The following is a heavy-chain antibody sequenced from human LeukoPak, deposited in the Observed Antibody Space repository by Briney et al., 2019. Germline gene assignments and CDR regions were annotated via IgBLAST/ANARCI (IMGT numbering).Heavy chain of an antibody. J-gene: IGHJ4*02. CDR2: IIPIFGTA. D-gene: IGHD2-2*01. CDR1: GGTFSSYA. CDR3: ATVRRVPAAPFDY. Sequence: GASVKVSCKASGGTFSSYAISWVRQAPGQGLEWMGGIIPIFGTANYAQKFQGRVTMTEDTSTDTAYMELSSLRSEDTAVYYCATVRRVPAAPFDYWGQGTLVTVSS. V-gene: IGHV1-69*06.